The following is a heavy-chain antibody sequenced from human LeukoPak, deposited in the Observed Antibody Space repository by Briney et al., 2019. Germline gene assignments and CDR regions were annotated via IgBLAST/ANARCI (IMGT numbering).Heavy chain of an antibody. D-gene: IGHD2-2*01. CDR3: ARDSSEMSYNYYYYYMDV. CDR2: IQYDGSNK. J-gene: IGHJ6*03. V-gene: IGHV3-30*06. CDR1: GLSFSSYG. Sequence: PGGSLRLSCAASGLSFSSYGMHWVRQAPGKGLEWVAFIQYDGSNKFYADSVKGRFTISRDNSKNTLYLQMNSLRPEDTAVYYCARDSSEMSYNYYYYYMDVWGKGTTVTVSS.